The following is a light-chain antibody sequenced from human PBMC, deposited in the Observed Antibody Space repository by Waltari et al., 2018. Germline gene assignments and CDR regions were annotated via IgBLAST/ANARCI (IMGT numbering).Light chain of an antibody. CDR3: QQYYDWPPT. Sequence: EIVMTQSPATLSVSPGERATLSCRASQHFNSNLAWYQQKPGQTPRLLLYGASTRATGIPARFSGSGSGTEFTLTISSLQSEDFAVYYCQQYYDWPPTFGQGTKVEIK. CDR1: QHFNSN. CDR2: GAS. J-gene: IGKJ1*01. V-gene: IGKV3-15*01.